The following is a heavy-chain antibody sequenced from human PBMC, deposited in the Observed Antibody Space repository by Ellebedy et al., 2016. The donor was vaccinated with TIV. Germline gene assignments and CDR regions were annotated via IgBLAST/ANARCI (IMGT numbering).Heavy chain of an antibody. J-gene: IGHJ4*02. D-gene: IGHD3-10*01. Sequence: MPGGSLRLSCTVSGGSISSYYWSWIRQPPGKGLEWIGAINHSGSTDYNASLKSRVTISVDTSKNQFSLKVTSVTAADTAVYYCARYLRMVRGVISDWGQGTLVTVSS. V-gene: IGHV4-34*01. CDR1: GGSISSYY. CDR3: ARYLRMVRGVISD. CDR2: INHSGST.